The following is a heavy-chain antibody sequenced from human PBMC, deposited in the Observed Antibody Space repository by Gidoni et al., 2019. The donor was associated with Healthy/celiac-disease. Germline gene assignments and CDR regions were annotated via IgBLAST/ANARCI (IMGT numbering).Heavy chain of an antibody. CDR3: ARNYDSSGWSYRLGYYYYGMDV. CDR2: ISSSGSTI. J-gene: IGHJ6*02. CDR1: GFPFSDYY. D-gene: IGHD3-22*01. Sequence: QVQLVESGGGLVKPGGSLRLSCAASGFPFSDYYMSWIRQAPGKGLGWVSYISSSGSTIYYADSVKGRFTISRDNAKNSLYLQMNSLRAEDTAVYYCARNYDSSGWSYRLGYYYYGMDVWGQGTTVTVSS. V-gene: IGHV3-11*01.